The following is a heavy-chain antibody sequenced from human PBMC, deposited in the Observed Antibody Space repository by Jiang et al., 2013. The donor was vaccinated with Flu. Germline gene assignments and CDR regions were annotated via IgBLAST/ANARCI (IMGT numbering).Heavy chain of an antibody. D-gene: IGHD4-17*01. J-gene: IGHJ6*03. CDR2: ISGSGGST. Sequence: VQLLESGGGLVQPGGSLRLSCAASGFTFSSYAMSWVRQAPGKGLEWVSAISGSGGSTYYADSVKGRFTISRDNSKNTLYLQMNSLRAEDTAVYYCARMTTVTLGYYYYYMDVWGKGTTVTVSS. CDR3: ARMTTVTLGYYYYYMDV. CDR1: GFTFSSYA. V-gene: IGHV3-23*01.